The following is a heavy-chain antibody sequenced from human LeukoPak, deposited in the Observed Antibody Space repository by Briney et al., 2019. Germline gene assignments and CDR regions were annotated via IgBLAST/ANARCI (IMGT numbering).Heavy chain of an antibody. CDR2: ISAYNGNT. Sequence: ASVKVSCKASGYTFTNYAMNWVRQAPGQGLEWMGWISAYNGNTNYAQKLQGRVTMTTDTSTSTAYMELRSLRSDDTAVYYCARGPKYYYYYYMDVWGKGTTVTISS. V-gene: IGHV1-18*01. CDR1: GYTFTNYA. J-gene: IGHJ6*03. CDR3: ARGPKYYYYYYMDV.